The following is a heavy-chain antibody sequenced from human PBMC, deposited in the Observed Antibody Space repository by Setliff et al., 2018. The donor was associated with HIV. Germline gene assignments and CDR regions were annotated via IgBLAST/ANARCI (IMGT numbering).Heavy chain of an antibody. V-gene: IGHV4-34*01. D-gene: IGHD2-2*01. J-gene: IGHJ4*02. CDR2: INHSGST. Sequence: NPSETLSLTCAVYGGSFSRYYWNWIRQSPGKGLEWIGEINHSGSTNYNPSLKSRVTIPVDTSKNQFSLKLSSVTAADTAVYYCARTRGYCSKTSCYALRGPDYWGQGTLVTVSS. CDR3: ARTRGYCSKTSCYALRGPDY. CDR1: GGSFSRYY.